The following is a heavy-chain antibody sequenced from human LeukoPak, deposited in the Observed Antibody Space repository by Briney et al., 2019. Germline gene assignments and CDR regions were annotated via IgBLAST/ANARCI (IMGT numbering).Heavy chain of an antibody. J-gene: IGHJ3*01. D-gene: IGHD1-14*01. CDR1: GFTLGNSW. CDR2: NADGSTT. V-gene: IGHV3-74*01. CDR3: VVVVEPPDSDGFDV. Sequence: GGSLRLSCAASGFTLGNSWVRWVRHAPGKGLVWVSLNADGSTTTYADSVKGRFTISRDNARNTLSLQMNSLTIEDTAVYYCVVVVEPPDSDGFDVWGQGTMITVSS.